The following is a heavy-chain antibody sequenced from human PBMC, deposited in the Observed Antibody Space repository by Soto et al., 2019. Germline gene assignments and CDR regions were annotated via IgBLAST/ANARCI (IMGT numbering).Heavy chain of an antibody. J-gene: IGHJ4*02. V-gene: IGHV3-33*01. Sequence: QVQLVESGGGAVQPGRSLRLSCVASGFTFSSYGMHWVRQAPGKGLEWVSVIWFDGNKEYYADPVKGRFTISRDNSKYTLYLQMNSLRAEDTAFYYCARGMGQQARDYFDYWGQGTLVTVSS. CDR3: ARGMGQQARDYFDY. D-gene: IGHD6-13*01. CDR2: IWFDGNKE. CDR1: GFTFSSYG.